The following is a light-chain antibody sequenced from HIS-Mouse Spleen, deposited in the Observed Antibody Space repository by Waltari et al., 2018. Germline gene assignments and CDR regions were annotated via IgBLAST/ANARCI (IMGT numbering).Light chain of an antibody. J-gene: IGKJ1*01. CDR1: QSFSSSY. Sequence: EIVLTQSPGTLSLSPGERATLSCRASQSFSSSYLAWYQQNPGQAPRLLIYGASSRATGIPDRFSGSGSGTDFTLTISRLEPEDFAVYYCQQYGSSPPWTFGQGTKVEIK. CDR2: GAS. CDR3: QQYGSSPPWT. V-gene: IGKV3-20*01.